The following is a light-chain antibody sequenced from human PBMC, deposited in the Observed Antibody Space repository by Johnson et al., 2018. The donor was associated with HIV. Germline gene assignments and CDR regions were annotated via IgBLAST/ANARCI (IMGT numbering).Light chain of an antibody. J-gene: IGLJ1*01. Sequence: HSVLTQPPSVSAAPGQKVTISCSGSSPNIGNNYVSWYQQLPGTSPKLLIYEKNKRPSGITDRFSGSKSGTSATLGITGLQTGDEADYSCGTWDSGLSGGLYLFGPGTKVTVL. CDR1: SPNIGNNY. V-gene: IGLV1-51*02. CDR3: GTWDSGLSGGLYL. CDR2: EKN.